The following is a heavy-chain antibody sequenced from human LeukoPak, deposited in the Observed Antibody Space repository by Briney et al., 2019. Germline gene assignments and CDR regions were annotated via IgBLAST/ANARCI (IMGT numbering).Heavy chain of an antibody. D-gene: IGHD4-23*01. CDR1: GFTFSNAW. Sequence: GGSLRLSCAASGFTFSNAWMTWVRQAPGKGLEWVSAISGSGGSTYYADSVKGRFTISRDNSKNTLYLQMNSLRAEDTAVYYCAKYPAVDAAFDIWGQGTMVTVSS. CDR2: ISGSGGST. J-gene: IGHJ3*02. V-gene: IGHV3-23*01. CDR3: AKYPAVDAAFDI.